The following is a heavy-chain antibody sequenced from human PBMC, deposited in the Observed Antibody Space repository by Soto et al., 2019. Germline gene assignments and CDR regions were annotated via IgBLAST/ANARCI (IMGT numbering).Heavy chain of an antibody. Sequence: GGSLRLSCAASGFTFSNAWMNWVRQAPGKGLEWVGRIKSKTDGGTTDYAAPVKGRFTISRDDSKNTLYLQMNSLKTEDTAVYYCTTRYYYDSSGYYPPGAFDIWGQGTMVTVSS. CDR2: IKSKTDGGTT. J-gene: IGHJ3*02. CDR1: GFTFSNAW. V-gene: IGHV3-15*07. CDR3: TTRYYYDSSGYYPPGAFDI. D-gene: IGHD3-22*01.